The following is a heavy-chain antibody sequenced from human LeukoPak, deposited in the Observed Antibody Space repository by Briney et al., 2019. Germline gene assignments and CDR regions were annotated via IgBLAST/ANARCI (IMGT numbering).Heavy chain of an antibody. CDR2: IIPIFGTA. CDR3: ARLYCSGGSCYSPFDY. J-gene: IGHJ4*02. CDR1: GGTFSSYA. Sequence: ASVKVSCKASGGTFSSYAISWVRQAPGQGLEWMGGIIPIFGTANYAQKFQGRVTITADKSTSTAYMELSSLRSEDTAVYYCARLYCSGGSCYSPFDYWGQGTLVTVSS. D-gene: IGHD2-15*01. V-gene: IGHV1-69*06.